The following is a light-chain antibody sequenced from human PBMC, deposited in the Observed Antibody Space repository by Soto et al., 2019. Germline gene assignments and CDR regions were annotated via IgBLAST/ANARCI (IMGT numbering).Light chain of an antibody. Sequence: QSVLTQPPSASGTPGQRVTISCSGSSSNIGSNTVNWYQQLPGTAPKLLIYSNNQRPSGAPDRFYGSKSGTSASLAIRGVQSEDEADYYCAAWDDSLNGYVFGTGTKVTVL. CDR3: AAWDDSLNGYV. V-gene: IGLV1-44*01. CDR1: SSNIGSNT. CDR2: SNN. J-gene: IGLJ1*01.